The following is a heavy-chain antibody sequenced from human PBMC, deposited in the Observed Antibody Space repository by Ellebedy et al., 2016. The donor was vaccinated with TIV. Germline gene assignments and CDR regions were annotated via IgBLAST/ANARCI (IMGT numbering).Heavy chain of an antibody. CDR3: AKDRTPGDGYWVFDF. CDR1: GFTFNSYA. D-gene: IGHD5-18*01. J-gene: IGHJ4*02. Sequence: GESLKISCAASGFTFNSYAMSWVRQAPGKGLEWVSTISHTGSRTYYANSVKGRFTISRDNSKSTLYLQMNSLRAEDTAVYYCAKDRTPGDGYWVFDFWGQGTLVTVST. CDR2: ISHTGSRT. V-gene: IGHV3-23*01.